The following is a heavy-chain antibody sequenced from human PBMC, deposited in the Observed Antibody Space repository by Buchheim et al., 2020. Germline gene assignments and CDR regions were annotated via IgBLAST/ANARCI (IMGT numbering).Heavy chain of an antibody. CDR1: GFIFSNYW. Sequence: EVQLVESGGGLVQPGGSLRLSCAASGFIFSNYWMNWVRQAPGKGLEWVANIKQDGSEKYYVDSVKGRFTISRDDAKNSLYLQMNSLRAEDSAVYYCVRDRPLLKSLGITYPRDFYYVMDVWGQGTT. CDR2: IKQDGSEK. D-gene: IGHD2-2*01. J-gene: IGHJ6*02. V-gene: IGHV3-7*01. CDR3: VRDRPLLKSLGITYPRDFYYVMDV.